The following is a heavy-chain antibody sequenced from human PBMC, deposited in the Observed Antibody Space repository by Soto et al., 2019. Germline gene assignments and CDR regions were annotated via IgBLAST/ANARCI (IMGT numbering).Heavy chain of an antibody. CDR3: AKALRLMLTTGYYMDF. J-gene: IGHJ6*03. Sequence: EVQLLESGGGLVQPGGSLRLSCAASGFTVSSYAMSWVRQAPGKGLEWVSVISGSGSTYSADSVKGRFTISRDSSKNTVYLQMNSLRAEVAAVYYRAKALRLMLTTGYYMDFWGRGTTVTVSS. CDR1: GFTVSSYA. V-gene: IGHV3-23*01. D-gene: IGHD4-4*01. CDR2: ISGSGST.